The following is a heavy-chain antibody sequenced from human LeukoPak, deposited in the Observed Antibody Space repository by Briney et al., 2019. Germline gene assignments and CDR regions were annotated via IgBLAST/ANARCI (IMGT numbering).Heavy chain of an antibody. Sequence: GASVKVSCKASGYTFTSYDINWVRQATGQGLEWMGWMNPNSGNTGYAQKFQGRVTMTRNTSISTAYMELSSLRSEDTAVYYCARGKGYDSSGYYAESFDYWGQGTLVTVSS. V-gene: IGHV1-8*01. J-gene: IGHJ4*02. D-gene: IGHD3-22*01. CDR3: ARGKGYDSSGYYAESFDY. CDR2: MNPNSGNT. CDR1: GYTFTSYD.